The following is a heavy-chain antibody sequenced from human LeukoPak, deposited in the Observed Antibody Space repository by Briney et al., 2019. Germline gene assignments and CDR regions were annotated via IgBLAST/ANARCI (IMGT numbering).Heavy chain of an antibody. Sequence: GGSLRLSCAASGFTFSSYAMSWVRQAPGKGLEWVSAISGSGSTIYYADSVKGRLTISRDNAKNSLYLQMNSLRAEDTAVYYCAELGITMIGGVWGKGTTVTISS. CDR1: GFTFSSYA. CDR3: AELGITMIGGV. J-gene: IGHJ6*04. D-gene: IGHD3-10*02. V-gene: IGHV3-23*01. CDR2: ISGSGSTI.